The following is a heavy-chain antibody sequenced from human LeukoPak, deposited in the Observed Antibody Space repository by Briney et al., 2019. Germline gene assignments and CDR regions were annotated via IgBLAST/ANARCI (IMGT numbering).Heavy chain of an antibody. CDR2: IYHSGST. CDR1: GGSISSGGYY. CDR3: ARYQAKPDDAFDI. V-gene: IGHV4-30-2*01. J-gene: IGHJ3*02. D-gene: IGHD1-14*01. Sequence: SETLSLTCTVSGGSISSGGYYWSWIRQPPGKGLEWIGHIYHSGSTYYNPSLKSRVTISVDRSKNQFSLKLSSVTAADTAVYYCARYQAKPDDAFDIWGQGTMVTVSS.